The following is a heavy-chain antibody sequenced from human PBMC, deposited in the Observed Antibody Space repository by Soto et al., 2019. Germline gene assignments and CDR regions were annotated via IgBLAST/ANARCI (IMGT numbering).Heavy chain of an antibody. V-gene: IGHV1-46*01. CDR2: INPNGGST. D-gene: IGHD4-17*01. J-gene: IGHJ4*02. CDR3: ARLATVTPPYYFDY. Sequence: VQLVQSGAEVKKPGASVKVSCKASGYTFISFYVHWVRQAPGQGLEWMGVINPNGGSTAYAQKFQGRVTMTRDTSTSTVYMELSSLRSEDTAVYYCARLATVTPPYYFDYWGQGTLVTVSS. CDR1: GYTFISFY.